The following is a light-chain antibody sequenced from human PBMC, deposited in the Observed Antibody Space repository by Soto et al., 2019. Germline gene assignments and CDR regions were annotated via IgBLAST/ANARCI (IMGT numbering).Light chain of an antibody. CDR1: SDDVGAFNF. J-gene: IGLJ1*01. CDR3: TSFTRANTLV. CDR2: EVT. V-gene: IGLV2-14*01. Sequence: QSALTQPASVSGSPGQSITLSCTGTSDDVGAFNFVSWYQQHPGRAPKLLIYEVTRRPSGASNRFSGSKSGNTASLTISGLQAEDESEYYCTSFTRANTLVFGTGTKLTVL.